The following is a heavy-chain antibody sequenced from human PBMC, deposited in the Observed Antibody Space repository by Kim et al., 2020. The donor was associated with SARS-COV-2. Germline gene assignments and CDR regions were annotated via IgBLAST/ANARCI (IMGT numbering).Heavy chain of an antibody. D-gene: IGHD2-2*01. V-gene: IGHV4-31*03. CDR2: IYYSGST. CDR1: GGSISSGGYY. J-gene: IGHJ4*02. Sequence: SYPLSLPFTFSGGSISSGGYYWSWIRQHPGKGLEWIGYIYYSGSTYYNPSLKSRVTISVDTSKNQFSLKLSSVTAADTAVYYCARSSSTFFDYWGQGTL. CDR3: ARSSSTFFDY.